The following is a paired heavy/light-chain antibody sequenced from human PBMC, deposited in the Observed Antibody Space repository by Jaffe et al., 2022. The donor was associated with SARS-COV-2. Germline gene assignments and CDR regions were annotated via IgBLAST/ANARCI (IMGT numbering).Heavy chain of an antibody. CDR2: ITHDGNEE. J-gene: IGHJ3*02. V-gene: IGHV3-7*01. CDR3: VRDWLVDGTGRALDI. CDR1: GFNINDYY. D-gene: IGHD6-19*01. Sequence: EVQLVESGGGLVQPGGSRRLSCVAFGFNINDYYMSWVRQIPGKGLEWVAKITHDGNEENYADSAKGRFTISRDNAKNSLYLQLNGLRVEDTAVYYCVRDWLVDGTGRALDIWGQGTKVTVSS.
Light chain of an antibody. V-gene: IGKV1-5*03. Sequence: DIQMTQSPSTLSASVGDRVTITCRASQSVDIWLAWYQQKPGKAPKPLIYKVSTLETGVPSRFSGSGSGTEFTLTISSLQPDDFATYYCQHYKDAPRAFGQGTKVEIK. CDR1: QSVDIW. CDR3: QHYKDAPRA. J-gene: IGKJ1*01. CDR2: KVS.